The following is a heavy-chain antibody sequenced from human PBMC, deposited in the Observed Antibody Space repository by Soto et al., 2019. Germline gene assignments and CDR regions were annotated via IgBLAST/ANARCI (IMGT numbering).Heavy chain of an antibody. CDR1: GGTFSSYA. J-gene: IGHJ6*02. CDR3: ARPYGDYVGYYYYYGMDV. Sequence: GASVKVSCKASGGTFSSYAISWVRQSAGQGLEWMGGIIPIFGTANYAQKFQGRVTITADESTSTAYMELSSLRSEDTAVYYCARPYGDYVGYYYYYGMDVWGQGTTVTVSS. CDR2: IIPIFGTA. D-gene: IGHD4-17*01. V-gene: IGHV1-69*13.